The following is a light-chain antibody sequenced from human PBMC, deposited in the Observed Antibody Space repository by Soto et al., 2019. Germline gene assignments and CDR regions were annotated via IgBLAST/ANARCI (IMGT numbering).Light chain of an antibody. CDR3: QQRNDWLLT. CDR1: HNVRSS. J-gene: IGKJ4*01. V-gene: IGKV3-11*01. Sequence: EIVMTQSPATLSVSPGERATLSCRASHNVRSSLAWYQQKAGQAPRLLIHDASNRATGIPARFSGSGSGTDFTLTISSLEPEDFAVYYCQQRNDWLLTFGGGTKVDIK. CDR2: DAS.